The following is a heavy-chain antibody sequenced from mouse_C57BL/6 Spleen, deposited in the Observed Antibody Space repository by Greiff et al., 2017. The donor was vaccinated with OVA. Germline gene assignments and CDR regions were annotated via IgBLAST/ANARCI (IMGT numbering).Heavy chain of an antibody. D-gene: IGHD1-1*01. V-gene: IGHV5-4*01. CDR2: ISDGGSYT. J-gene: IGHJ3*01. Sequence: EVQVVESGGGLVKPGGSLKLSCAASGFTFSSYAMSWVRQTPEKRLEWVATISDGGSYTYYPDNVKGRFTISRDNAKNNLYLQMSHLKSEDTAMYYCAREGDYYYGSSSYPFAYWGQGTLVTVSA. CDR1: GFTFSSYA. CDR3: AREGDYYYGSSSYPFAY.